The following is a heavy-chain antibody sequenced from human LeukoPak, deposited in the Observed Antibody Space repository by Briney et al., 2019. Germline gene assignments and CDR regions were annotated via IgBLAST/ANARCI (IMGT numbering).Heavy chain of an antibody. CDR3: AKHMYASGSYYIDY. CDR2: INHIGST. D-gene: IGHD3-10*01. CDR1: GDSISSSSW. J-gene: IGHJ4*02. Sequence: SETLSLTCAVSGDSISSSSWWCWVRQPPGKGLEWIGEINHIGSTNYNPSLKSRVTISVDKSKNQVSLKLTSVTAADTALYYCAKHMYASGSYYIDYWGQGTLITVSS. V-gene: IGHV4-4*02.